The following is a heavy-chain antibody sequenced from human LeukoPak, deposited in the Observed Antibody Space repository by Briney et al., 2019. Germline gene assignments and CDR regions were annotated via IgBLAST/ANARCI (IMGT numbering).Heavy chain of an antibody. V-gene: IGHV4-59*01. CDR2: IDYTGST. J-gene: IGHJ4*02. CDR1: GASISGYY. CDR3: ARTASAVTTAIDY. Sequence: SETLSLTCTVSGASISGYYWTWIRQPPGKGLEWIGHIDYTGSTNYNSSLESRVTISVDTSKTQFSLKLRYVTAADTAVYYCARTASAVTTAIDYWGQGTLVTASS. D-gene: IGHD4-17*01.